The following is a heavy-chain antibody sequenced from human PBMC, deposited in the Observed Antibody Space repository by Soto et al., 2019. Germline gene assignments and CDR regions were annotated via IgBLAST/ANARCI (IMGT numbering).Heavy chain of an antibody. V-gene: IGHV4-39*01. Sequence: LSLTCTVSGGSISSRSYYWGWIRQPPGKGLEWIGSIYYSGSIYYNPSLKSRVTISVDTSKNQFSLKMSSVTAADTAVYYCARRRGYSYGPRNYWGQGTLVTVPQ. CDR1: GGSISSRSYY. D-gene: IGHD5-18*01. J-gene: IGHJ4*02. CDR3: ARRRGYSYGPRNY. CDR2: IYYSGSI.